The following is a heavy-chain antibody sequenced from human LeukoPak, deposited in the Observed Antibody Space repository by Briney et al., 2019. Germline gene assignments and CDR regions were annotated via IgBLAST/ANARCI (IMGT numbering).Heavy chain of an antibody. CDR3: ASAMVRGVMGWVCFDY. CDR1: VGSLSSGGDY. Sequence: PSETLSLTCTLSVGSLSSGGDYWGWLRQHPGRGREWVGYIYYSGSTYYNPSLKSRVTISVDTSKNQFSLKLSSVTAADTAVYYCASAMVRGVMGWVCFDYWGEGTLVTASS. V-gene: IGHV4-31*03. J-gene: IGHJ4*02. D-gene: IGHD3-10*01. CDR2: IYYSGST.